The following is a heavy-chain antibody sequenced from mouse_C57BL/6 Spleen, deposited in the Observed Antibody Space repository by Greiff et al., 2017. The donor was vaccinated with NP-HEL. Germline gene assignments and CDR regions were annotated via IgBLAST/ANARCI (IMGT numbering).Heavy chain of an antibody. D-gene: IGHD3-2*02. J-gene: IGHJ4*01. CDR2: ISSGRSTI. Sequence: EVQVVESGGGLVKPGGSLKLSCAASGFTFSDYGMHWVRQAPEKGLEWVAYISSGRSTIYYADTVKGRFTISRDNANNTLFLQMTSLRSEDTAMSYCARAMAQATGAMDYWGQGTSVTVSS. CDR3: ARAMAQATGAMDY. CDR1: GFTFSDYG. V-gene: IGHV5-17*01.